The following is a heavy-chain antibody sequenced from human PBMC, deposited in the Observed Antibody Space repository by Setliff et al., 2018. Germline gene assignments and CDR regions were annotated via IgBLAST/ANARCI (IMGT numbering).Heavy chain of an antibody. J-gene: IGHJ4*02. CDR1: GFTFSTYV. Sequence: LRLSWSASGFTFSTYVMTWVRQAPGKGLEWVSSIHGEGINTYYADSVKGRFTISRDNSKNTLFLQMNSLRADDTAVYYCMKKIIAGGGPPYDYFDYWGQGTLVTVSS. D-gene: IGHD1-26*01. CDR3: MKKIIAGGGPPYDYFDY. CDR2: IHGEGINT. V-gene: IGHV3-23*01.